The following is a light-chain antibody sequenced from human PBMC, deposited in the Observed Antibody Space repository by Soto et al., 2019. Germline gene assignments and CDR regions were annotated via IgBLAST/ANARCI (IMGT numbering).Light chain of an antibody. Sequence: EIVLTQSPATLSLSPGERATLSCRASQSINRHLAWYRQKPGQAPRLLIYDASNMATRIPARFSGSGSGTGFTLTISSLEPEDFGVYYCQQRSNWPPVTLGGGTKVEIK. CDR2: DAS. CDR1: QSINRH. V-gene: IGKV3-11*01. J-gene: IGKJ4*01. CDR3: QQRSNWPPVT.